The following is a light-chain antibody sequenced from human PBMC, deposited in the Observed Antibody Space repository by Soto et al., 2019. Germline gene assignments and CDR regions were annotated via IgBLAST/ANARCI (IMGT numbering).Light chain of an antibody. J-gene: IGLJ2*01. Sequence: QSALTQPPSASGSPGQSVTISCTGTSSDVGGYNSVSWYQQHPGKAPKLMISEVSKRPSGVPDRFSGSKSGNTASLTVSGLQAEDEADYYCSSFAGNNHVVFGGGTKLTVL. CDR1: SSDVGGYNS. CDR2: EVS. CDR3: SSFAGNNHVV. V-gene: IGLV2-8*01.